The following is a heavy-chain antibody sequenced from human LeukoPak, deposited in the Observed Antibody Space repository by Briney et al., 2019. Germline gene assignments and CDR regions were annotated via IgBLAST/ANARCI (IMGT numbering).Heavy chain of an antibody. CDR3: ARNNWNYGSDGLNYYYYMDV. CDR1: GYTFTSFN. CDR2: INPSGAGT. J-gene: IGHJ6*03. Sequence: ASVKVSCKASGYTFTSFNMHWVRQAPGQGLEWMGIINPSGAGTSYAQKFQGRVTITADKSTSTAYMELSSLRSEDTAVYYCARNNWNYGSDGLNYYYYMDVWGKGTTVTVSS. V-gene: IGHV1-46*01. D-gene: IGHD1-7*01.